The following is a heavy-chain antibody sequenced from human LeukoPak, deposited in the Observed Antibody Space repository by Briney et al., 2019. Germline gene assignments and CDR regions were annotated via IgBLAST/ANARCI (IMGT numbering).Heavy chain of an antibody. D-gene: IGHD2-2*01. Sequence: HPGGSLRLSCAASGFTFSSYAMSWVRQAPGKGLEWVSAISGSGGSTYYADSVKGRFTISRDNAKNSLYLQMNSLRAEDTAVYYCARGVPAAMYGFYYYGMDVWGQGTTVTVSS. CDR3: ARGVPAAMYGFYYYGMDV. CDR2: ISGSGGST. J-gene: IGHJ6*02. CDR1: GFTFSSYA. V-gene: IGHV3-23*01.